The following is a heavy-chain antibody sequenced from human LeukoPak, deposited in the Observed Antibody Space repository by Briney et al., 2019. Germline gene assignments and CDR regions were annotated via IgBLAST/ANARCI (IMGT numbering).Heavy chain of an antibody. V-gene: IGHV1-2*06. CDR1: GYTFTGYY. CDR2: INPNSGGT. D-gene: IGHD3-16*01. J-gene: IGHJ4*02. CDR3: ARGGITFGGVIRQFDY. Sequence: ASVKDSCKASGYTFTGYYMHWVRQAPGQGLEWMGRINPNSGGTNYAQKFQGRVTMTRDTSISTAYMELSRLRSDDTAVYYCARGGITFGGVIRQFDYWGQGTLVTVSS.